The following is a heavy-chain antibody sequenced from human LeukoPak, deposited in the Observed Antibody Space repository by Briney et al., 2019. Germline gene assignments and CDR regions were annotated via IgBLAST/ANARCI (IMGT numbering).Heavy chain of an antibody. CDR2: ISYDGSNK. Sequence: GGSLRLSCAASGFTFSSYGMHWVRQAPGKGLEWVAVISYDGSNKYYADSVKGRFTISRDNSKNTLYLQMNSLRAEDTAVYYCAKSNYYYDSSGCDYWGQGTLITVSS. V-gene: IGHV3-30*18. D-gene: IGHD3-22*01. CDR3: AKSNYYYDSSGCDY. J-gene: IGHJ4*02. CDR1: GFTFSSYG.